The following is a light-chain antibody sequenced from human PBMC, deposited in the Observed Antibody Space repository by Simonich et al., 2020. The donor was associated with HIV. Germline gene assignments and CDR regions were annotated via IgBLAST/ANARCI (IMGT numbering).Light chain of an antibody. CDR1: QGISNS. CDR3: QQYHNLPLT. V-gene: IGKV1-33*01. J-gene: IGKJ4*01. CDR2: DAS. Sequence: DIQMTQSPSSLSASVGDRVTITCRASQGISNSLAWYQQKPGKAPKLLIFDASNLEIGVPSRFSGSASGTDFTFTISSLQPEDIATYYCQQYHNLPLTFAGGTKVEIK.